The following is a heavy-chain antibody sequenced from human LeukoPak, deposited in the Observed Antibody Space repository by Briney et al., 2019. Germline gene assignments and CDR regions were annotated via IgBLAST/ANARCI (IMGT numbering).Heavy chain of an antibody. CDR1: GGSISSGSYY. V-gene: IGHV4-61*02. Sequence: SETLSLTCTVSGGSISSGSYYWSWIRQPAGKGLEWIGRIYTSGSTSYNPSLKSRVTMSADTSKNQFSLKLSSVTAADTAVYYCAREGPDYDFWSGYWGGAFDIWGQGTMVTISS. CDR3: AREGPDYDFWSGYWGGAFDI. J-gene: IGHJ3*02. D-gene: IGHD3-3*01. CDR2: IYTSGST.